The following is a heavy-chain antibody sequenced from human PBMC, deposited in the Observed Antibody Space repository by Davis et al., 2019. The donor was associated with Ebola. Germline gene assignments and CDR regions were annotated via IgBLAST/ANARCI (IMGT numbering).Heavy chain of an antibody. V-gene: IGHV5-51*01. D-gene: IGHD6-19*01. Sequence: GESLKISCKASGYIFTSYWIVWVRQMPGQSLEWMGIIYPGDSDTRYSPSFQGQVTISADKSISTAYLQWSSLKASDTAMYYCARHPGTAVAGFGRVDYWGQGTLVTVSS. CDR1: GYIFTSYW. CDR3: ARHPGTAVAGFGRVDY. CDR2: IYPGDSDT. J-gene: IGHJ4*02.